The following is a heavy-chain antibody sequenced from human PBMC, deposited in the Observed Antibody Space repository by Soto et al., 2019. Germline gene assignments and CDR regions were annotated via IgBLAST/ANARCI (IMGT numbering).Heavy chain of an antibody. V-gene: IGHV1-18*01. CDR1: GYTFTSYG. Sequence: EASVKVSCKASGYTFTSYGISWVRQAPGQGLEWMGWISAYNGNTNYAQKLQGRVTMTTDTSTSTAYMELRSLRSDDTAVYYCARDIVVVVAATRGYYYYGMDVWGQGTTVTVSS. CDR3: ARDIVVVVAATRGYYYYGMDV. D-gene: IGHD2-15*01. J-gene: IGHJ6*02. CDR2: ISAYNGNT.